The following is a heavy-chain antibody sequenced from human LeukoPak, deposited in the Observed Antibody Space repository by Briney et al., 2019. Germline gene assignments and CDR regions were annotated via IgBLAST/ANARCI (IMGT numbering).Heavy chain of an antibody. D-gene: IGHD3-16*01. CDR2: IRGGDNGA. CDR3: AKDWGSYRYFDS. CDR1: GFTFSSYA. V-gene: IGHV3-23*01. Sequence: GGSLRLSCTSSGFTFSSYAMSWVRQAPGKGLEWVSSIRGGDNGAYYADSVKDRFTISRDNSKNTLYLQMNSLRAEDTAVYYCAKDWGSYRYFDSWGQGTLVTVSS. J-gene: IGHJ4*02.